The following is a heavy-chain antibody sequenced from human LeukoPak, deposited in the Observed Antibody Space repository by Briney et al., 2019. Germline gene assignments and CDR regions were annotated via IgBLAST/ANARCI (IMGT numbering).Heavy chain of an antibody. V-gene: IGHV1-69*04. CDR1: GGTFSSYA. J-gene: IGHJ3*02. CDR2: IIPILGIA. CDR3: AGRGDYDILTGYSNDGGAFDI. Sequence: SVKVSCKASGGTFSSYAISWVRQAPGQGLEWMGRIIPILGIANYAQKFQGRVTITADRSTSTAYMELSSLRSEDTAVYYCAGRGDYDILTGYSNDGGAFDIWGQGTMVTVSS. D-gene: IGHD3-9*01.